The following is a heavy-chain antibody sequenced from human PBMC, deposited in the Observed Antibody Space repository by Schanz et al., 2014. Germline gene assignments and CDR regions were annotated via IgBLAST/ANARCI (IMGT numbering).Heavy chain of an antibody. D-gene: IGHD5-18*01. CDR3: AKDEGYNYGYIFDY. Sequence: QVQLVESGGDVVQPGRSLRLSCAASGFTFSSSGMHWVRQAPGKGLEWVAFIPSDESNKYYIDSVKGRFTISRDNSRETMFLQMNTLRPDDTAVYYCAKDEGYNYGYIFDYWGQGTLVTVSS. V-gene: IGHV3-30*02. J-gene: IGHJ4*02. CDR2: IPSDESNK. CDR1: GFTFSSSG.